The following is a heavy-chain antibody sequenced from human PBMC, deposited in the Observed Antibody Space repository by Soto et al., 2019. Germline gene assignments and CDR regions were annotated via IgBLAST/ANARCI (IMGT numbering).Heavy chain of an antibody. V-gene: IGHV3-74*01. CDR2: LNSDGSSR. J-gene: IGHJ6*02. CDR1: GFTFTSHW. CDR3: ARGLKNKYGMDV. Sequence: EVQLVESGGGLVQPGGSLRLSCAASGFTFTSHWMHWVRQAPGKGLVWVSRLNSDGSSRYYGDSMEGRFTISRDNAKNTVYLQINSPRDEDTAVYYCARGLKNKYGMDVWGQGTTVTVSS.